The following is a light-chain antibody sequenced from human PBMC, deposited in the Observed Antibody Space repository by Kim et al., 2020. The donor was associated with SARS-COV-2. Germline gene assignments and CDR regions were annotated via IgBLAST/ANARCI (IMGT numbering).Light chain of an antibody. Sequence: DIQMTQSPSSLSASVGDKVTITCRASHDISHYLAWYQQKPGKVPRLLIYDAIILHSGVPSRFSGSGSGTDFTLTISSLQPEDVASYYCQKYDSVPWTFGQGTKVDIK. CDR2: DAI. CDR1: HDISHY. V-gene: IGKV1-27*01. J-gene: IGKJ1*01. CDR3: QKYDSVPWT.